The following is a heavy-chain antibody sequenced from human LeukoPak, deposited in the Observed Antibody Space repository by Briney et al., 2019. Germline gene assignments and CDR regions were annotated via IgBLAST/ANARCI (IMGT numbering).Heavy chain of an antibody. CDR2: IWYDGSNK. CDR1: GFTFSSYG. CDR3: ARGGYCSGTTCSNYHGLDV. Sequence: GGSLRLSCAASGFTFSSYGMHWVRQAPGKGLEWVAIIWYDGSNKYYADSVKGRFTISRDNSKNTLYLQMNSLRAEDTAMYYCARGGYCSGTTCSNYHGLDVWGQGTTVTVSS. D-gene: IGHD2-2*01. V-gene: IGHV3-33*01. J-gene: IGHJ6*02.